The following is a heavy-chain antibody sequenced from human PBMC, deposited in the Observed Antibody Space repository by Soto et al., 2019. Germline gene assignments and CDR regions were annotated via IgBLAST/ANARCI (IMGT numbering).Heavy chain of an antibody. D-gene: IGHD6-19*01. CDR2: IYYSGST. J-gene: IGHJ4*02. CDR3: AREDYNSGWFFFDY. Sequence: SETLSLTCTVSGGSVSSGSYYWSWIRQPPGKGLEWIGYIYYSGSTNYSPSLKSRVTISVDTSKNQFSLKLSSVTAADTAVYYCAREDYNSGWFFFDYWGQGTLVTVSS. CDR1: GGSVSSGSYY. V-gene: IGHV4-61*01.